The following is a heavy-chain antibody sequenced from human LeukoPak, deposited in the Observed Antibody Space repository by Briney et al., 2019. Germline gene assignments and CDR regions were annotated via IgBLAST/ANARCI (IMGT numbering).Heavy chain of an antibody. CDR3: ARGGLGSGADWFDP. CDR2: IIPKLNIV. V-gene: IGHV1-69*04. D-gene: IGHD2-15*01. CDR1: EGTFNSYA. Sequence: SVKVSCKASEGTFNSYAISWVRQAPGQGLEWMGRIIPKLNIVNNVQKFQDRVTITADKSTSTAYMELSSLKSEDTAVYYCARGGLGSGADWFDPWGQGTQVTVSS. J-gene: IGHJ5*02.